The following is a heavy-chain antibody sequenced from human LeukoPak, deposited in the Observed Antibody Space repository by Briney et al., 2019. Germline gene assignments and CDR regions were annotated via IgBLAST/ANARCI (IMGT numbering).Heavy chain of an antibody. J-gene: IGHJ3*02. Sequence: GVSLRLSCTASGSTLGSHDMHGVRQIPGQGREWVAAVSSGFHAFFADSVQGRFTVSRDNARDSLYLQMNTLRAEGTAVYYCPRERLGPRGAFDIWGLGTMVTVSS. D-gene: IGHD3-16*01. CDR2: VSSGFHA. V-gene: IGHV3-13*01. CDR1: GSTLGSHD. CDR3: PRERLGPRGAFDI.